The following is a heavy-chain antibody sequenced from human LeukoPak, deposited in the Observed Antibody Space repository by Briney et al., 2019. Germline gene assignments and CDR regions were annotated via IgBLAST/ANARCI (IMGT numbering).Heavy chain of an antibody. Sequence: ETLSLTCAVYGGSFGGYYWSWIRQPPGKGLEWIGEINHSGSTNYNPSLKSRVTISVDTPKNQFSLKLSSVTAADTAVYYCARGRAVPAAMRSYYYYMDVWGKGTTVTVSS. CDR1: GGSFGGYY. CDR3: ARGRAVPAAMRSYYYYMDV. J-gene: IGHJ6*03. CDR2: INHSGST. V-gene: IGHV4-34*01. D-gene: IGHD2-2*01.